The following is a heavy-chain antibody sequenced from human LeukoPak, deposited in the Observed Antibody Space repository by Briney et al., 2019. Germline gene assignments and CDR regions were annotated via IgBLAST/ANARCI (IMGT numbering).Heavy chain of an antibody. V-gene: IGHV1-2*04. CDR1: GYTFTGYY. CDR3: ATSGDEIVGATKELDY. J-gene: IGHJ4*02. D-gene: IGHD1-26*01. CDR2: INPNSGGT. Sequence: GASVKVSCKASGYTFTGYYMHWVRQAPGQGLEWMGWINPNSGGTNYAQKFQGWVTMTRDTSISTAYMELSRLRSEDTAVYYCATSGDEIVGATKELDYWGQGTLVTVSS.